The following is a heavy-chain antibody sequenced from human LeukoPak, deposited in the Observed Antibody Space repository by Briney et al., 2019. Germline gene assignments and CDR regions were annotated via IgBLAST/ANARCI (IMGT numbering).Heavy chain of an antibody. CDR2: IYYSGST. J-gene: IGHJ5*02. CDR3: ARGVLQWFGELDWFDP. Sequence: PSETLSLTCTVSSGSISVSSYYWGWIRQPPGKGLEWIGSIYYSGSTYYNPSLKSRVTISVDTSKNQFSLKLSSVTAADTAVYYCARGVLQWFGELDWFDPWGQGTLVTVSS. CDR1: SGSISVSSYY. V-gene: IGHV4-39*07. D-gene: IGHD3-10*01.